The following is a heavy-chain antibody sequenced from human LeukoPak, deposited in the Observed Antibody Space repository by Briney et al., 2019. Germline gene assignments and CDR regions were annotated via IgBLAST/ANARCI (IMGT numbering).Heavy chain of an antibody. CDR3: ARRTGAGDLDWFDP. D-gene: IGHD3-16*01. Sequence: SETLSLTCNVSGYFISNGYHWGWIRQPPGKGLEWIGNIHYSGSTSYNPSLKSRVTTSIDTSKNQFSLNLSSVTAADTALYYCARRTGAGDLDWFDPWGQGTLVTVSS. V-gene: IGHV4-38-2*02. CDR2: IHYSGST. CDR1: GYFISNGYH. J-gene: IGHJ5*02.